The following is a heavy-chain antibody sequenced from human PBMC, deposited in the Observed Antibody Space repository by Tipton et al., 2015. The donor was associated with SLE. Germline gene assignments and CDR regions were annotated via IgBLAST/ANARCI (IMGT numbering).Heavy chain of an antibody. D-gene: IGHD6-19*01. V-gene: IGHV3-74*01. CDR3: ARGRYSSGDY. Sequence: SLRLSCAASGFAFSSHWMHWVRQAPGKGLVWVSHINGDGDSMRYADSVKGRFIISRDNAKNTLYLQMNSLRAEDTAVYYCARGRYSSGDYWGQGTLVTVSS. J-gene: IGHJ4*02. CDR2: INGDGDSM. CDR1: GFAFSSHW.